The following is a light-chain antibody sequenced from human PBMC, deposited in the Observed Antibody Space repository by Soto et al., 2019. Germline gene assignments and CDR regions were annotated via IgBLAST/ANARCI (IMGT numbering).Light chain of an antibody. CDR3: QQTVSHLLS. V-gene: IGKV1-39*01. Sequence: IQLTKSPSSRSASVGDRVTIVCRASESISDYLHWYQLKSGEAPKFLIYSASTLRGGVQSRFSGTGCGREFTLSISSLQPEDVADYYCQQTVSHLLSFGGGTMVEIK. J-gene: IGKJ4*01. CDR2: SAS. CDR1: ESISDY.